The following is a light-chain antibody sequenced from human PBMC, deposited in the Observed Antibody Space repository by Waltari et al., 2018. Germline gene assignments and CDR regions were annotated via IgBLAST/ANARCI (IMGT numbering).Light chain of an antibody. Sequence: QSALTQPASVSGSPGQSLTLSCTGTSSDVGGHKYVSWYQQHPGKAPKLMIYDVSNRPSGVSNRFSGSKSGNTASLTISGLQAEDEADYYCSSYTSSTVVFGGGTKLTVL. J-gene: IGLJ2*01. CDR2: DVS. V-gene: IGLV2-14*03. CDR1: SSDVGGHKY. CDR3: SSYTSSTVV.